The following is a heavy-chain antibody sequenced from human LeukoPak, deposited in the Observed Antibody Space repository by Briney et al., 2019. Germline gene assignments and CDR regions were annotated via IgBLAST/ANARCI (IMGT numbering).Heavy chain of an antibody. Sequence: GGSLRLSCAASGFTFSSFPMGWVRQAPGEGLEWVSMITGGGANTRYAASVKGRFTISRDDSKNTLYLQMNNLRAEDTAVYYCARERVTTTAFDLCGQGTMVTVSS. J-gene: IGHJ3*01. D-gene: IGHD4-17*01. CDR2: ITGGGANT. CDR1: GFTFSSFP. V-gene: IGHV3-23*01. CDR3: ARERVTTTAFDL.